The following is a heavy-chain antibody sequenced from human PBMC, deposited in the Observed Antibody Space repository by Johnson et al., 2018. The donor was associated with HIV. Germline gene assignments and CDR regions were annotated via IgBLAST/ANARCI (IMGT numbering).Heavy chain of an antibody. D-gene: IGHD3-16*01. CDR3: ATGFGPAFEM. J-gene: IGHJ3*02. CDR2: IKSKTDGGTT. Sequence: EVQLVESGGGLVQPGGSLRLSCAASGFTFSSYGMHWVRQAPVKGLEWVGRIKSKTDGGTTDHAAPVKGRFSISRDDSKNTLYLQMNSLKTEDTAVYYCATGFGPAFEMWGQGTMVTVSS. CDR1: GFTFSSYG. V-gene: IGHV3-15*01.